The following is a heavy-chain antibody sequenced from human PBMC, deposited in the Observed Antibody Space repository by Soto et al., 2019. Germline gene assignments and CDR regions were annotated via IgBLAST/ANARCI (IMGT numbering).Heavy chain of an antibody. CDR2: ISAYNGNT. V-gene: IGHV1-18*01. CDR1: GYTFTSYG. J-gene: IGHJ4*02. Sequence: ASVKVSCKASGYTFTSYGISWVRQAPGQGLEWMGWISAYNGNTNYAQKLQGRVTMTTDTSTSTAYMELRSLRSDDTAVYYCARDEGLLYSSWIGYWGQGTLVTVSS. CDR3: ARDEGLLYSSWIGY. D-gene: IGHD6-13*01.